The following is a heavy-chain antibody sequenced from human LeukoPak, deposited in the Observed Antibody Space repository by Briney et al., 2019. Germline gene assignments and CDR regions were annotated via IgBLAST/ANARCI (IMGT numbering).Heavy chain of an antibody. CDR2: ISYDGSNK. CDR1: GFTFSSYA. V-gene: IGHV3-30*04. Sequence: SGGSLRLSCAASGFTFSSYAMHWVRQAPGKGLEWVAVISYDGSNKYYADSVKGRFTISRDNSKNTLYLQMNSLRAEDTAVYYCAKGAGYYGSGSLTFDYWGQGTMVTVSS. J-gene: IGHJ4*02. D-gene: IGHD3-10*01. CDR3: AKGAGYYGSGSLTFDY.